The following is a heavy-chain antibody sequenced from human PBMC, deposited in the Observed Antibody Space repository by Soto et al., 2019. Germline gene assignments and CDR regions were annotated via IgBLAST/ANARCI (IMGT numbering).Heavy chain of an antibody. V-gene: IGHV1-69*01. D-gene: IGHD3-22*01. Sequence: QVQLVQSGAEVKKPGSSVKVSCKASGGTFSSYAISWVRQAPGQGLEWMGGIIPIFGTANYAQKFQGRVTITEDESTSTAYMELSSLRSEDTAVYYCARRQYYYDSSGYYKYNWFDPWGQGTLVTVSS. CDR3: ARRQYYYDSSGYYKYNWFDP. CDR2: IIPIFGTA. J-gene: IGHJ5*02. CDR1: GGTFSSYA.